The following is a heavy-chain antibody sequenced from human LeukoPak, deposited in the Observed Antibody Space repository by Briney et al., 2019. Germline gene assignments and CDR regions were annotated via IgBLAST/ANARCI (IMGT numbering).Heavy chain of an antibody. CDR2: IRYDGSNK. D-gene: IGHD2-2*01. J-gene: IGHJ4*02. CDR3: AKDQVAGYCSSTSCYVFDY. Sequence: GGSLRLSCAASGFTFSSYGMHWVRQAPGKGLEWVAFIRYDGSNKYYADSVKGRFTIYRDNSKNTLYLQMNSLRAEDTAVYYCAKDQVAGYCSSTSCYVFDYWGQGTLVTVSS. CDR1: GFTFSSYG. V-gene: IGHV3-30*02.